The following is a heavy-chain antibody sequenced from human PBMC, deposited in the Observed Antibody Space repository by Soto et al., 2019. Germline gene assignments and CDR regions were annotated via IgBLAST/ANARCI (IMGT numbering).Heavy chain of an antibody. D-gene: IGHD2-2*02. CDR2: FSAYNGNT. J-gene: IGHJ5*02. V-gene: IGHV1-18*01. CDR1: GYTFTSYG. CDR3: ARDVHIVVVQAAIGNWLAP. Sequence: QVQLVQSGAEVKKPGASVKVSCKASGYTFTSYGISWVRQAPGQGLEWMGWFSAYNGNTNYAQKLQGRVTMTTDTTTSPAYMELRSLRADDTAAYYCARDVHIVVVQAAIGNWLAPWGQGTLVTVSS.